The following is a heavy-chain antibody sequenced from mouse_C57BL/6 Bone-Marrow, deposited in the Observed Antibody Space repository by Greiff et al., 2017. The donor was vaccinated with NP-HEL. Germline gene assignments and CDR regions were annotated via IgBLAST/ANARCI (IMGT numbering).Heavy chain of an antibody. D-gene: IGHD4-1*01. V-gene: IGHV5-15*01. J-gene: IGHJ2*01. Sequence: EVHLVESGGGLVQPGGSLKLSCAASGFTFSDYGMAWVRQAPRRGPEWVAFISNLAYSIYYADTVTGRFTISRENAKNTLYLEMSSLGSEETAMYYCASLGRGGGYYFDYWGQGTTLTVSS. CDR3: ASLGRGGGYYFDY. CDR1: GFTFSDYG. CDR2: ISNLAYSI.